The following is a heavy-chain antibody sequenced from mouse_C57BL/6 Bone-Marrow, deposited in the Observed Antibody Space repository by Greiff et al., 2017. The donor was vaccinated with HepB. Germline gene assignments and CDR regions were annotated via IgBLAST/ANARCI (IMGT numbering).Heavy chain of an antibody. J-gene: IGHJ3*01. V-gene: IGHV5-12*01. CDR2: LSNGGGST. Sequence: DVQLVESGGGLVQPGGSLKLSCAASGFTFSDYYMYWVRQTPEKRLEWVAYLSNGGGSTYYPDTVKGRFTISRDNAKNTLYLQMSRLKSEDTAMYYCARHDPHYYGSSPVFAYWGQGTLVTVSA. CDR3: ARHDPHYYGSSPVFAY. CDR1: GFTFSDYY. D-gene: IGHD1-1*01.